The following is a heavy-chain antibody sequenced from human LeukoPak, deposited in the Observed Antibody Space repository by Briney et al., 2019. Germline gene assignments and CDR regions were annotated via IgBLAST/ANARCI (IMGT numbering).Heavy chain of an antibody. V-gene: IGHV3-20*04. J-gene: IGHJ4*02. CDR2: INWNGGST. CDR1: GFTFDDYG. Sequence: GGSLRLSCAASGFTFDDYGMSWVRQAPGKGLEWVSGINWNGGSTGYADSVKGRFTISRDNSKNTLYLQMNSLRAEDTAVYYCAREGYGGNYFDYWGQGTLVTVSS. D-gene: IGHD5-12*01. CDR3: AREGYGGNYFDY.